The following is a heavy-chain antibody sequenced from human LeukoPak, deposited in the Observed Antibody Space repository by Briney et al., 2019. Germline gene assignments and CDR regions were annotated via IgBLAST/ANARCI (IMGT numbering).Heavy chain of an antibody. CDR3: AGVLADTPMVNFFYYYYYMDV. D-gene: IGHD5-18*01. Sequence: ASVKVSCKASGYTFTSYDINWVRQATGQGLEWMGWMNPNSGNTGYAQKFQGRVTMTRNTSISTAYMELSSLRSEDTAVYYCAGVLADTPMVNFFYYYYYMDVWGKGTTVTISS. V-gene: IGHV1-8*01. J-gene: IGHJ6*03. CDR1: GYTFTSYD. CDR2: MNPNSGNT.